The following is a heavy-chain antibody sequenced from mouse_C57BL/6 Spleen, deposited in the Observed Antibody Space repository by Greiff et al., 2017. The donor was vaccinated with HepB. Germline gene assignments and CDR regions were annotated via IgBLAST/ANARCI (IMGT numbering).Heavy chain of an antibody. D-gene: IGHD2-10*01. J-gene: IGHJ3*01. Sequence: EVKLQESGGGLVQPKGSLKLSCAASGFSFNTYAMNWVRQAPGKGLEWVARIRSKSNNYATYYADSVKDRFTISRDDSESRLNLQMNNLKTEDTAMYYCVRGAPTGSWFAYWGQGTLVTVSA. CDR2: IRSKSNNYAT. CDR1: GFSFNTYA. V-gene: IGHV10-1*01. CDR3: VRGAPTGSWFAY.